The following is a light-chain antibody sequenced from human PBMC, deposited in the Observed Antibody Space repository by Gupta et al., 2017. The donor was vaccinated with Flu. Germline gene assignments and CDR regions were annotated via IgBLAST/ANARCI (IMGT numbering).Light chain of an antibody. Sequence: EIVMTQSPATLSGSPGERDTLSCRASQSVSSNLAWYQQKPGQAPRLLIYGASTRATGIPARFSGSGSGTEFTLTISSLQSEDFAVYYCQHQNNCPPPFGRGTKVDIK. CDR3: QHQNNCPPP. V-gene: IGKV3-15*01. CDR1: QSVSSN. J-gene: IGKJ4*01. CDR2: GAS.